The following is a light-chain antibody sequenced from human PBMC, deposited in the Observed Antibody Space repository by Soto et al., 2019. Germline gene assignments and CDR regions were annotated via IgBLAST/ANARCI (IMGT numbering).Light chain of an antibody. J-gene: IGLJ1*01. CDR3: NSHTISNTRV. Sequence: QSVLTRPRSVSGSPGQSVTISCTGTSSDVGGHNYVSWYQQYPDKAPKLMIYDVNKRPSGVPDRFSGSKSANTASLTISGLQAEDEADYYCNSHTISNTRVFGTGTKVTVL. CDR2: DVN. V-gene: IGLV2-11*01. CDR1: SSDVGGHNY.